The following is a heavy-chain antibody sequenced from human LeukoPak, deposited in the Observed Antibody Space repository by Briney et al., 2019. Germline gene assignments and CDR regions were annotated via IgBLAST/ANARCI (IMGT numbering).Heavy chain of an antibody. V-gene: IGHV1-2*02. Sequence: ASVKVSCKASGYTFTDYYIHWVRQAPGQGLEWMGWIDPKSGGTSYAQKFQGRVTMTRDTSITMIYMDLSRLRSDDSALYYCASLGATTIYYYGVDVWGQGTTVTVSS. CDR2: IDPKSGGT. J-gene: IGHJ6*02. CDR3: ASLGATTIYYYGVDV. D-gene: IGHD1-26*01. CDR1: GYTFTDYY.